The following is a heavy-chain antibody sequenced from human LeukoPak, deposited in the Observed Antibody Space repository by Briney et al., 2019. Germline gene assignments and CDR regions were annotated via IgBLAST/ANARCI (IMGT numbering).Heavy chain of an antibody. CDR3: ARDASSNYDFWSGYDY. CDR1: GFTFSNYW. J-gene: IGHJ4*02. V-gene: IGHV3-7*01. CDR2: IKRDGSEK. Sequence: GGSLRLSCATSGFTFSNYWMTWVRQAPGRRLEWVANIKRDGSEKFYVDSVKGRFTISRDNAENSLYLQMNSLRAEDTAVYYCARDASSNYDFWSGYDYWGQGTLVTVSS. D-gene: IGHD3-3*01.